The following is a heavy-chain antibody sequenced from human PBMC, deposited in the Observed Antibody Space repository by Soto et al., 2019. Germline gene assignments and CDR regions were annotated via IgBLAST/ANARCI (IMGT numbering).Heavy chain of an antibody. CDR2: VIPIFGTA. CDR3: SVGEDEDYRNPRDDAVDI. V-gene: IGHV1-69*13. J-gene: IGHJ3*02. CDR1: RGTFSSYS. D-gene: IGHD4-4*01. Sequence: SVKFSCKASRGTFSSYSISWVRQAPGQGLEWMGGVIPIFGTANYAQKFQGRVTITADESTSTAYMELSSLRSEDTAVYYCSVGEDEDYRNPRDDAVDIWGKGTKVTVSS.